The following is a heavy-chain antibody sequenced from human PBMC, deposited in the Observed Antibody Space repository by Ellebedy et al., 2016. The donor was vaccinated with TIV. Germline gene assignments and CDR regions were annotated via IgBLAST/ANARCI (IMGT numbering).Heavy chain of an antibody. CDR3: ARADYYASGGFDY. CDR1: GTSINSYY. D-gene: IGHD3-10*01. J-gene: IGHJ4*02. V-gene: IGHV4-59*01. Sequence: SETLSLTCTVSGTSINSYYWSWIRQPPGKGLEWIGNIYYSGTTNFHPSLKSRLTMSVDTSKNHFSLKLTSVTAADTAVYYCARADYYASGGFDYWGQGTLVTVSS. CDR2: IYYSGTT.